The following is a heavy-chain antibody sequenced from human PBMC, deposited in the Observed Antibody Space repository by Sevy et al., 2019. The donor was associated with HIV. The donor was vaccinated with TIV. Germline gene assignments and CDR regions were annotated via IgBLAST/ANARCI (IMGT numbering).Heavy chain of an antibody. J-gene: IGHJ5*02. Sequence: ASVKVSCKASGYTFTSYGISWVRQAPGQGLEWMEWISTYNTVRNSAQKFHDRVTMTIDTSTSTAYMELRGLRSDDTAVYYCARSTQVAGRSNWFDPWGQGTLVTVSS. CDR3: ARSTQVAGRSNWFDP. CDR2: ISTYNTVR. V-gene: IGHV1-18*01. D-gene: IGHD6-19*01. CDR1: GYTFTSYG.